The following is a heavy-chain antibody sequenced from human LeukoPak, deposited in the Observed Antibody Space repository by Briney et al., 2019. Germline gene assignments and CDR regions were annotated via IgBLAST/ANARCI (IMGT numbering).Heavy chain of an antibody. CDR3: ARERVGYSGSWSSYYFDY. Sequence: SVKVSCKASGGTFSSYAISWVRQAPGQGLEWMGGIIPIFGTANYAQKFQGRVTITADESTSTAYMELSSLRSEDTAVYYCARERVGYSGSWSSYYFDYWGQGTLVTVSS. D-gene: IGHD6-13*01. V-gene: IGHV1-69*13. J-gene: IGHJ4*02. CDR1: GGTFSSYA. CDR2: IIPIFGTA.